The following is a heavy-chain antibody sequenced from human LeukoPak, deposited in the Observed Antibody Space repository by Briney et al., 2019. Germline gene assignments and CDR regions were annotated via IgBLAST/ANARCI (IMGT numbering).Heavy chain of an antibody. CDR3: ARLSSGWNGFGY. J-gene: IGHJ4*02. V-gene: IGHV4-4*02. CDR2: IYHSGST. Sequence: SETLSLTCAVSGGSIVSSNWWSWVRQPPGKGLEWIGEIYHSGSTNYNPSLKSRVTISVDKSKNQFSLKLSSVTAADTAVYYCARLSSGWNGFGYWGQGTLVTVFS. D-gene: IGHD6-19*01. CDR1: GGSIVSSNW.